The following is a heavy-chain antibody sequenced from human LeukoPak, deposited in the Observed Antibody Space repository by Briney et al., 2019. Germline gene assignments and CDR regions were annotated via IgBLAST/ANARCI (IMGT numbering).Heavy chain of an antibody. CDR3: ARDSEYYFDY. Sequence: GSSVEVSCKASGGTFSSYAISWVRQAPGQGLEWMGRIIPILGIANYAQKFQGRVTITADKSTSTAYMELSSLRSEDTAVYYCARDSEYYFDYWGQGTLVTVSS. CDR1: GGTFSSYA. J-gene: IGHJ4*02. V-gene: IGHV1-69*04. CDR2: IIPILGIA.